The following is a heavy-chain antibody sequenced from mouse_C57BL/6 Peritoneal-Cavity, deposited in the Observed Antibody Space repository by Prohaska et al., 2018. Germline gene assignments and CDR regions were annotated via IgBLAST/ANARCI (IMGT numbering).Heavy chain of an antibody. Sequence: EVQLLETGGGLVQPGGSRGLSCEGSGFTFSGFWMSWVRQTHGKTLEWIGDINSDSSAINYAPSIKDRFTIFRENDKSTLYRQMSNVRSEDTATYFCRRYGNYWYFDVWGTGTTVTVSS. CDR2: INSDSSAI. CDR1: GFTFSGFW. CDR3: RRYGNYWYFDV. J-gene: IGHJ1*03. D-gene: IGHD2-1*01. V-gene: IGHV11-2*01.